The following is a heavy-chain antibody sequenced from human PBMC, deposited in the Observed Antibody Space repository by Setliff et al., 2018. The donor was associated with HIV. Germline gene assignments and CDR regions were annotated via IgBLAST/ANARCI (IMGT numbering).Heavy chain of an antibody. CDR1: DGSISNYY. CDR3: AREGFYNSYHYYMDV. V-gene: IGHV4-4*07. CDR2: IFTSGTT. J-gene: IGHJ6*03. Sequence: SETLSLTCTVSDGSISNYYWNWIRQPAGKGLEWIGRIFTSGTTNYNPSLRSRVTISVDTSKNQFSLRLSSVTAADTAVYYCAREGFYNSYHYYMDVWGIGTTVTVSS. D-gene: IGHD2-2*02.